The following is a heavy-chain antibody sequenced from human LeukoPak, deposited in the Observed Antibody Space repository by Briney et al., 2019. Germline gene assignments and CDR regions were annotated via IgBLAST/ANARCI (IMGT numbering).Heavy chain of an antibody. V-gene: IGHV1-2*02. CDR3: AREEDTAMVPFDY. Sequence: ASVSVSCKASGYTFTGYYMHWVRQAPGQGLEWMGWINPNSGGTNYAQKFQGRVTMTRDTSISTAYMELSRLRSDDTAVYYCAREEDTAMVPFDYWGQGTLVTVSS. CDR1: GYTFTGYY. D-gene: IGHD5-18*01. J-gene: IGHJ4*02. CDR2: INPNSGGT.